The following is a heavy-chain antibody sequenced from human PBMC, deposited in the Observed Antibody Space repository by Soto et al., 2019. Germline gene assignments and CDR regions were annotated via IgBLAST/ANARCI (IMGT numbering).Heavy chain of an antibody. CDR2: ISGSGGST. J-gene: IGHJ6*02. V-gene: IGHV3-23*01. Sequence: GGSLRLSCAASGFTFSSYAMSWVRQAPGKGLEWVSAISGSGGSTYYADSVKGRFTISRDNSKNTLYLQMNSLRAEDTAVYYCAKGQAAVAGKYYGMDVWGQGTTVTVAS. CDR3: AKGQAAVAGKYYGMDV. CDR1: GFTFSSYA. D-gene: IGHD6-19*01.